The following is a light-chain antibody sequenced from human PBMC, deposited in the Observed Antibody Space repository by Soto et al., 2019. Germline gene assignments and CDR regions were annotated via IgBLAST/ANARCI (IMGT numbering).Light chain of an antibody. CDR3: QQYSNWPPWT. CDR1: QSVITY. Sequence: EIVLTQSPATLSLSPGERATLSCRTSQSVITYLAWYQQKPGQAPRLLMDDASNRATGTPARFSGSGSGTDFTLTISSLEPEDFAVYFCQQYSNWPPWTFGQGTNVEIK. J-gene: IGKJ1*01. V-gene: IGKV3-11*01. CDR2: DAS.